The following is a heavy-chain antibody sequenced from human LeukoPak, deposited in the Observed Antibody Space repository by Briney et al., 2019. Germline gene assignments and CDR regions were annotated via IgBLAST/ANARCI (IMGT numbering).Heavy chain of an antibody. CDR1: GGSISSYY. Sequence: SETLSLTCTVSGGSISSYYWRWIRQPPGKGLEWIGYIYYSGSTNYNPSLKSRVTISVDTSKNQFSLKLSSVTAADTAVYYCARFGQLAIFDYWGQGTLVTVSS. J-gene: IGHJ4*02. CDR2: IYYSGST. D-gene: IGHD6-6*01. CDR3: ARFGQLAIFDY. V-gene: IGHV4-59*01.